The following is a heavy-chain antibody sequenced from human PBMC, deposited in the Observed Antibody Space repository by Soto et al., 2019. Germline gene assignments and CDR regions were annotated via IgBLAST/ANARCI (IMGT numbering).Heavy chain of an antibody. D-gene: IGHD2-8*01. CDR3: AKNGQPPYYYYGMDV. CDR1: GYTFTRYG. CDR2: ISGYNGDT. Sequence: ASVKVYRKASGYTFTRYGISWVRPAPGQGLEWMGWISGYNGDTKYTQKFQGRVTMTVDTSTTTAYMELRSLTSDDRAVYYCAKNGQPPYYYYGMDVWGQGDTVTVSS. J-gene: IGHJ6*02. V-gene: IGHV1-18*01.